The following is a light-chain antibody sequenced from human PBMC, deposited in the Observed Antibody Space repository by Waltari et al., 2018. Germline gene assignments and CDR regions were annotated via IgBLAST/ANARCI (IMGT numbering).Light chain of an antibody. Sequence: QSALTQPASVSGSPGQTITIACTGTSSDVGRYKFVSWYQQHPGKAPKLRVYEDITRPSGFSCRFSASKSGNTASLTSSGLQAEDEADYYCCSYAGSSTWVFGGGTKLTV. V-gene: IGLV2-23*01. J-gene: IGLJ3*02. CDR2: EDI. CDR1: SSDVGRYKF. CDR3: CSYAGSSTWV.